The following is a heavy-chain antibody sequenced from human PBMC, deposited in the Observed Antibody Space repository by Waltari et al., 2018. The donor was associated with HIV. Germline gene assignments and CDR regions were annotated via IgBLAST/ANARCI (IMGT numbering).Heavy chain of an antibody. CDR3: ARTFGTGYYYDSSGYRDDAFDI. J-gene: IGHJ3*02. CDR1: GGSFSGYY. Sequence: QVQLQQWGAGLLKPSETLSLTCAVYGGSFSGYYWSGIRQHPGKGREWIGEINHSGSTNYNPSLKSRVTISVDTSKNQFSLKLSSVTAADTAVYYCARTFGTGYYYDSSGYRDDAFDIWGQGTMVTVSS. CDR2: INHSGST. D-gene: IGHD3-22*01. V-gene: IGHV4-34*01.